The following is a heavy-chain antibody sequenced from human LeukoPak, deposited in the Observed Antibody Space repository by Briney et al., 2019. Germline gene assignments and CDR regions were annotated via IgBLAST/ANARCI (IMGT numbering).Heavy chain of an antibody. Sequence: GGSLRLSCAASGFTFSSYSMNWVRQAPGKGLEWVANIKQDGSEKYYVDSVKGRFTISRDNAKNSLYLQMNSLRAEDTAVYYCARDFYGGNSPSYAFDIWGQGTMVTVSS. CDR2: IKQDGSEK. J-gene: IGHJ3*02. V-gene: IGHV3-7*01. CDR3: ARDFYGGNSPSYAFDI. D-gene: IGHD4-23*01. CDR1: GFTFSSYS.